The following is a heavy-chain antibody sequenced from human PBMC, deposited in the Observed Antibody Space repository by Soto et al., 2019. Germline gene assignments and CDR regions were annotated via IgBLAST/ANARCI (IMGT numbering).Heavy chain of an antibody. J-gene: IGHJ4*02. Sequence: PGGSLRLSCAASGFTFSSYAMTWVRQAPGKGLEWVSTISGNGGYTYYSDSVRGRFTISRDNSKKTLYLQMDSLRADDTAVFYCAKAKANKLFGVDKLFDYCGQGTQVTVYS. CDR2: ISGNGGYT. CDR1: GFTFSSYA. CDR3: AKAKANKLFGVDKLFDY. D-gene: IGHD3-3*01. V-gene: IGHV3-23*01.